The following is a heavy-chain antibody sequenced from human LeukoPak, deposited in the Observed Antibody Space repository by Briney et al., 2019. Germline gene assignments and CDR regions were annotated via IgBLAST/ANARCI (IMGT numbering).Heavy chain of an antibody. D-gene: IGHD1-1*01. CDR2: ISYSSSTI. CDR3: ASAGSTTLSRWFDH. V-gene: IGHV3-48*02. J-gene: IGHJ5*02. Sequence: PGGSLRLTCAASAFPFSSYSMTWVRQAPGKGQEWLSYISYSSSTIFYAESVKGRFTISRDNAKNSLYLQMNSLRDEDTAVYYCASAGSTTLSRWFDHWGQGSLVTVSS. CDR1: AFPFSSYS.